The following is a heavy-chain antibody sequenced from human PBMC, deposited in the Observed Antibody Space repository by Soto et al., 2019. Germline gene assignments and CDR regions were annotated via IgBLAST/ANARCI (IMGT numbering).Heavy chain of an antibody. J-gene: IGHJ6*02. CDR2: INPNSGGT. CDR1: GYTFTGYY. Sequence: ASVKVSCKASGYTFTGYYMHWVRQAPGQGLEWMGWINPNSGGTNYAQKFQGRVTMTRDTSISTAYMELSRLRSDDTAVYYCASTGAWIQLWSRDYYYYYGMDVWGQGTTVTVSS. CDR3: ASTGAWIQLWSRDYYYYYGMDV. V-gene: IGHV1-2*02. D-gene: IGHD5-18*01.